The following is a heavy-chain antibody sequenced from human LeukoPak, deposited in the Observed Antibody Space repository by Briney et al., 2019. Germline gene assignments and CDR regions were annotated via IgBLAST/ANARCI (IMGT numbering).Heavy chain of an antibody. Sequence: PSETLSLTCADYGASFSGYYWSWIRQPPGKGLEWIGEINHSGSTNYNPSLKSRVTISVDTSKNQFSLKLSSVTAADTAVYYCARNDSSAFDYWGPGTLVNVSS. V-gene: IGHV4-34*01. D-gene: IGHD3-22*01. CDR1: GASFSGYY. J-gene: IGHJ4*02. CDR2: INHSGST. CDR3: ARNDSSAFDY.